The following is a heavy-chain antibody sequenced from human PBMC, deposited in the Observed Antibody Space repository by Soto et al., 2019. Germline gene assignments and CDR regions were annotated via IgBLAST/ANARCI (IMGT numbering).Heavy chain of an antibody. J-gene: IGHJ6*02. Sequence: SVKVSCKASGGTFSSYAISWVRQAPGQGLEWMGGIIPIFGTANYAQKFQGRVTITADKSTSTAYMELSSLRSEDTAVYYCASYCSSTSCYNRPPAYTNEEYGTDVWG. V-gene: IGHV1-69*06. CDR1: GGTFSSYA. CDR3: ASYCSSTSCYNRPPAYTNEEYGTDV. D-gene: IGHD2-2*02. CDR2: IIPIFGTA.